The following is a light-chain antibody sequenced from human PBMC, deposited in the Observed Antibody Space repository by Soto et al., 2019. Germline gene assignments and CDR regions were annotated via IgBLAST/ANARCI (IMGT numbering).Light chain of an antibody. Sequence: QSVLTQPASVSGSPGQSITISCTGTSSDVGAYNYVSWYQHHPGKVPKLLIYEVTNRPSGVSDRFSGSKSGNTASLTISGLQAEDEADYYCSSKRDSSTLFVFGTGTKVIVL. CDR1: SSDVGAYNY. CDR2: EVT. CDR3: SSKRDSSTLFV. J-gene: IGLJ1*01. V-gene: IGLV2-14*01.